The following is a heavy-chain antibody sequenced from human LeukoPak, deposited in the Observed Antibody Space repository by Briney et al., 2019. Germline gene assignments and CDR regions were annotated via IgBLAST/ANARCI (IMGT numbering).Heavy chain of an antibody. J-gene: IGHJ5*02. CDR2: IYYSVST. D-gene: IGHD6-6*01. CDR1: GGSISSYY. V-gene: IGHV4-59*01. CDR3: ARGASIAARYWFDP. Sequence: SETLSLTCTVSGGSISSYYWSWIRQPPGRGLQWIGYIYYSVSTNCNPSLKSRVTISVDTSKNQFSLKLSSVTAADTAVYYCARGASIAARYWFDPWGQGTLVTVSS.